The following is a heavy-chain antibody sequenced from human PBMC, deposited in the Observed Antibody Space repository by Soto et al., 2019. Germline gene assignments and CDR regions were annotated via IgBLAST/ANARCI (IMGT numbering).Heavy chain of an antibody. CDR3: AKDRVVAATTAPQGFDY. Sequence: GGSLRLSCAASGFTFSSYGMHWVRQAPGKGLEWVAVISYDGSNKYYADSVKGRFTISRDNSKNTLYLQMNSLRAEDTAVYYCAKDRVVAATTAPQGFDYWGQGTLVTVSS. V-gene: IGHV3-30*18. D-gene: IGHD2-15*01. CDR2: ISYDGSNK. J-gene: IGHJ4*02. CDR1: GFTFSSYG.